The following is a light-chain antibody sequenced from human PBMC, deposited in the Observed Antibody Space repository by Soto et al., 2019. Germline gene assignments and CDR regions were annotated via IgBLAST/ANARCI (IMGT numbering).Light chain of an antibody. Sequence: DIQMTQSPSTLSASVGDRVTITCRASQSISSWLAWYQQKPGKAPKRLIYKASTLESGIPSRFSGGGSGTEFTLTSSSLQPDDFATYYCQQYDIFSLTFGGGTKVEVK. J-gene: IGKJ4*01. CDR1: QSISSW. CDR2: KAS. V-gene: IGKV1-5*03. CDR3: QQYDIFSLT.